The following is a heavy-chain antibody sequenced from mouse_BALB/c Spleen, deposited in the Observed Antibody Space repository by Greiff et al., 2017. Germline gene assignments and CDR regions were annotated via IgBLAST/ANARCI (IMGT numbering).Heavy chain of an antibody. J-gene: IGHJ3*01. D-gene: IGHD2-3*01. CDR2: ISDGGSYT. V-gene: IGHV5-4*02. CDR3: ARGGWAY. Sequence: DVKLVESGGGLVKPGGSLKLSCAASGFTFSDYYMYWVRQTPEKRLEWVATISDGGSYTYYPDSVKGRFTISRDNAKNNLYLQMSSLKSEDTAMYYCARGGWAYWGQGTLVTVSA. CDR1: GFTFSDYY.